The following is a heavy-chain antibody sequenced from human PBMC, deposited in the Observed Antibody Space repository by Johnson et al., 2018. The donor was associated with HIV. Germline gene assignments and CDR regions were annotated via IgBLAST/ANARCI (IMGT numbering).Heavy chain of an antibody. D-gene: IGHD2-2*01. J-gene: IGHJ3*02. CDR1: GFTFRSYD. V-gene: IGHV3-30*03. Sequence: QVQLVESGGGLVQPGGSLRLSCAASGFTFRSYDMHWVRQATGKGLEWVALISYDGSNKFYTDSVKGRFTISRDKTKKTLYLQMNSLRADDTAVYYCARAAIGVLPAGAFDIWGRGTMVTVSS. CDR3: ARAAIGVLPAGAFDI. CDR2: ISYDGSNK.